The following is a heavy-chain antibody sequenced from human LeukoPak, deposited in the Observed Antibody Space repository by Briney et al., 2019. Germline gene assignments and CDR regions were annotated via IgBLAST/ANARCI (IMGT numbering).Heavy chain of an antibody. D-gene: IGHD4-17*01. CDR2: INHSGST. CDR1: GGSISSYY. J-gene: IGHJ3*02. CDR3: ARVAQTVTTLGAFDI. Sequence: SETLSLTCTVSGGSISSYYWSWIRQPPGKGLEWIGEINHSGSTNYNPSLKSRVTISVDTSKNQFSLKLSSVTAADTAVYYCARVAQTVTTLGAFDIWGQGTMVTVSS. V-gene: IGHV4-34*01.